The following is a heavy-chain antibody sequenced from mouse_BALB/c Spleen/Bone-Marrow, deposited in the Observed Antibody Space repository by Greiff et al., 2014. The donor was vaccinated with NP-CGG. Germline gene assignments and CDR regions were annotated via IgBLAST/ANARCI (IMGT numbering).Heavy chain of an antibody. J-gene: IGHJ2*01. CDR3: VRAARTFDY. Sequence: VQLQQSGAELVKPGASVKMSCTASGFSFNDSYIHWVKQRPEQGLEWIGRINPANADTKYGPKFQGKATITADTSSNTVYLQFISLTSEDTAIYYCVRAARTFDYWGQGTTLTVSS. V-gene: IGHV14-3*02. D-gene: IGHD3-1*01. CDR1: GFSFNDSY. CDR2: INPANADT.